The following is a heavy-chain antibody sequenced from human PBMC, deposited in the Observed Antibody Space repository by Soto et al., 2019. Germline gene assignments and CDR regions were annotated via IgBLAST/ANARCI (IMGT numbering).Heavy chain of an antibody. CDR2: IKSKTDGGTT. CDR3: TTIMVRGVIDY. J-gene: IGHJ4*02. V-gene: IGHV3-15*01. CDR1: GFTFSNAW. D-gene: IGHD3-10*01. Sequence: EVQLVESGGGLVKPGGSLRLSCAASGFTFSNAWMSWVRQAPGKGLEWVGRIKSKTDGGTTDYAAPVKGRFTISRDDSKNTLYLQMNSLKTEDTVVYYCTTIMVRGVIDYWGQGTLVTVSS.